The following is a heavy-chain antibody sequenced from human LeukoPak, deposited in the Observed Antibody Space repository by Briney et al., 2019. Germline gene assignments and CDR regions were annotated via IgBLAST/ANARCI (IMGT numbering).Heavy chain of an antibody. V-gene: IGHV3-30*18. CDR1: GFTFSSYG. D-gene: IGHD3-16*02. J-gene: IGHJ4*02. CDR3: AKGRSPADDRITFGGVIVY. Sequence: GGSLRLSCAASGFTFSSYGMHWVRQAPGKGLEWVAVISYDGSNKYYADSVKGRFAISRDNSKNTLYLQMNSLRAEDTAVYYCAKGRSPADDRITFGGVIVYWGQGTLVTVSS. CDR2: ISYDGSNK.